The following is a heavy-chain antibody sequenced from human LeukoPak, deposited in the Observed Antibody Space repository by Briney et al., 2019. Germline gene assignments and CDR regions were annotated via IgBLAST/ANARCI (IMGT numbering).Heavy chain of an antibody. CDR2: MSYDGSNT. Sequence: GGSLRLSCAASGFTFSSYAMHWVRQAPGKGLEWVALMSYDGSNTYYTDSVKGRFTISRDNSKNTLYLQMNSLRTEDTAVYYCAKATLRDKFIGSSSFDNWGQGTLVTVSS. CDR1: GFTFSSYA. V-gene: IGHV3-30-3*01. CDR3: AKATLRDKFIGSSSFDN. J-gene: IGHJ4*02. D-gene: IGHD1-26*01.